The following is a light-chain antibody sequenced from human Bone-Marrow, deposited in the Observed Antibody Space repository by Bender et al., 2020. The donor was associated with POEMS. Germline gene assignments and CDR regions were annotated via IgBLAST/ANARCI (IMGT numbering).Light chain of an antibody. CDR1: SSDVGGYNY. CDR3: SSYTSSDSVL. J-gene: IGLJ2*01. Sequence: QSALTQPASVSGSPGQSITISCTGTSSDVGGYNYVSWFQQYPGKAPKVVIYEVNKRPSGVPDRFSGSKSGNTASLTVSGLQADDEADYFCSSYTSSDSVLFGGGTKLTVL. V-gene: IGLV2-14*01. CDR2: EVN.